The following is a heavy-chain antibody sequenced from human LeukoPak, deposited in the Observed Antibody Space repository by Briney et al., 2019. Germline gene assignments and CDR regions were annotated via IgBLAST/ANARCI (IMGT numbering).Heavy chain of an antibody. CDR2: IYYNGRT. J-gene: IGHJ4*02. V-gene: IGHV4-59*01. D-gene: IGHD2-2*01. CDR1: GGSISGYY. CDR3: ARWFCSRGTCYYLDF. Sequence: SETLSLTCAVAGGSISGYYWSWIRQSPGRGLEYIGHIYYNGRTDYNPSLKSRVTISVDTSRNQFSLNLNSVTAADTAMYFCARWFCSRGTCYYLDFWGLGTLVSVSS.